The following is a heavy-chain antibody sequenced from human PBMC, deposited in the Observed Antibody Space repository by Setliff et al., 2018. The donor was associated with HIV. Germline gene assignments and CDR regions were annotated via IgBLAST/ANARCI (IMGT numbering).Heavy chain of an antibody. J-gene: IGHJ4*02. V-gene: IGHV4-4*07. Sequence: PSETLSLTCTVSGGSISSYYWAWIRQPAGKGLEWIGRIYSSGSTDYNPSLRSRVTMSVDTSNNQFSLRLTSVTAADTAFYYCARDVGGLQMATNFDYWGQGTLVTVSS. D-gene: IGHD1-26*01. CDR3: ARDVGGLQMATNFDY. CDR1: GGSISSYY. CDR2: IYSSGST.